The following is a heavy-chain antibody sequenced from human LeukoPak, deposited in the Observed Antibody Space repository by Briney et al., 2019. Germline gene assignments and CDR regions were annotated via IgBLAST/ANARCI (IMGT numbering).Heavy chain of an antibody. CDR3: AVAGLSGIDY. V-gene: IGHV4-59*01. CDR2: IYYSGST. Sequence: PSETLYLTCTVSGGSISSYYWSRIRQPPGKGLEWIGYIYYSGSTNYNPSLKSRVTISVDTSKNQFSLKLSSVTAADTAVYYCAVAGLSGIDYWGQGTLVTVSS. D-gene: IGHD6-19*01. J-gene: IGHJ4*02. CDR1: GGSISSYY.